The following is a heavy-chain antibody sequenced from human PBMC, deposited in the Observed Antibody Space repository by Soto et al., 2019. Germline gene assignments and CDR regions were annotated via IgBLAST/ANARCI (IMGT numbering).Heavy chain of an antibody. D-gene: IGHD5-18*01. CDR2: IDPSGSYT. CDR3: ARLPRGYSYGSLYYYGMDV. V-gene: IGHV5-10-1*01. Sequence: PGESLKISCKGSGYSFTSYWISWVRQMPGKGLEWMGRIDPSGSYTNYSPSFQDHVTISADKSISTAYLQWSSLKASDTVMYYCARLPRGYSYGSLYYYGMDVWGQGTTVTVSS. J-gene: IGHJ6*02. CDR1: GYSFTSYW.